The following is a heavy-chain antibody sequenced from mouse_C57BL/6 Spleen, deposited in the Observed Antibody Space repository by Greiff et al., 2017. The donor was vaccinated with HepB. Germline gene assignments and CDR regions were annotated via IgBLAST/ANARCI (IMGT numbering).Heavy chain of an antibody. CDR1: GFSLTSYG. CDR3: ARGEAGHFDY. Sequence: VQLVESGPGLVQPSQSLSITCTVSGFSLTSYGVHWVRQSPGKGLEWLGVIWSGGSTDYNAAFISRLSISKDNSKSQVFFKMNSLQADDTAIYYCARGEAGHFDYWGQGTTLTVSS. CDR2: IWSGGST. V-gene: IGHV2-2*01. J-gene: IGHJ2*01. D-gene: IGHD3-2*02.